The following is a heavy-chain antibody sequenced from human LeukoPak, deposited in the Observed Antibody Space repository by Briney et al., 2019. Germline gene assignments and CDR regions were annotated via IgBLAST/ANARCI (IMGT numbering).Heavy chain of an antibody. Sequence: GSLRLSCAASGFTFSSYSMNWVRQAPGKGLEWVSSISSSSSYIHYADSVKGRFTISRDNAKNSLYLQMNSLRAEDTAVYYCARGYLATQDAFDIWGQGTMVTVSS. CDR3: ARGYLATQDAFDI. D-gene: IGHD5-12*01. CDR2: ISSSSSYI. V-gene: IGHV3-21*01. J-gene: IGHJ3*02. CDR1: GFTFSSYS.